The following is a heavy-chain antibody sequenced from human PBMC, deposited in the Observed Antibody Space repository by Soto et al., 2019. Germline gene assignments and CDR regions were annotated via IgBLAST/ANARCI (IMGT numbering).Heavy chain of an antibody. CDR2: IYYSGST. CDR3: ARGSSGFVWLDY. D-gene: IGHD3-22*01. V-gene: IGHV4-31*03. Sequence: PSETLSLTCPVSGGSISSGGYYWSWIRQHPGKGLEWIGYIYYSGSTYYNPSLKSRVTISVDTSKNQFSLKLSSVTAADTAVYYCARGSSGFVWLDYWGQGTLVTVSS. J-gene: IGHJ4*02. CDR1: GGSISSGGYY.